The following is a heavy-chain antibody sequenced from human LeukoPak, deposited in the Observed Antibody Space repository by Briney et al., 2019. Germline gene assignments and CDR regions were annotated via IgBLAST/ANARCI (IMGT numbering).Heavy chain of an antibody. D-gene: IGHD2-2*02. CDR2: IYPGDSQT. Sequence: GESLKISCKASGYSFTTYWIGWVRQMPGKGLEWMGIIYPGDSQTKYSPSLQGQVTISADKSISTAYLQWSSLKASDTAMYYCARCYCSSSSCYNGYDYWGQGTLVTVSS. CDR3: ARCYCSSSSCYNGYDY. V-gene: IGHV5-51*01. CDR1: GYSFTTYW. J-gene: IGHJ4*02.